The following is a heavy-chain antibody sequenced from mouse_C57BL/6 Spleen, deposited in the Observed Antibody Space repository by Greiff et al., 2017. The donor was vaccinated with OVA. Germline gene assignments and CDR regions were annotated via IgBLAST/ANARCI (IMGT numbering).Heavy chain of an antibody. V-gene: IGHV1-82*01. Sequence: VQLQQSGPELVKPGASVKISCKASGYAFSSSWMNWVKQRPGKGLEWIGRIYPGDGDTNYNGKFKGKATLTADKSSSTAYMQLSSLTSEDSAVYFCARLDYYGSSHDYWGQGTTLTVSS. J-gene: IGHJ2*01. CDR1: GYAFSSSW. CDR3: ARLDYYGSSHDY. CDR2: IYPGDGDT. D-gene: IGHD1-1*01.